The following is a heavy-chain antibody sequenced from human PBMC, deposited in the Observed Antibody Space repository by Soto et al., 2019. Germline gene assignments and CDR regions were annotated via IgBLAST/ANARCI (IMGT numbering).Heavy chain of an antibody. CDR2: IGSRGDSYAT. V-gene: IGHV3-73*02. CDR1: GFTFSGSA. J-gene: IGHJ4*02. D-gene: IGHD4-17*01. CDR3: SRDDADWLFN. Sequence: EVQLVESGGGVVQPGGSLKLSCAASGFTFSGSAMQWVRQASGEGLEWLGRIGSRGDSYATAYAASVKDRFTISRDDSKNTAFLQMNNLTTEDTAVYYCSRDDADWLFNWGQGALVTVSS.